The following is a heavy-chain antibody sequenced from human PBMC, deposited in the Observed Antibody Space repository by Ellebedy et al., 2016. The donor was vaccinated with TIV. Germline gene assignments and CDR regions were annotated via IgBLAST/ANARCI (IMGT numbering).Heavy chain of an antibody. CDR1: GFTFRTYG. D-gene: IGHD6-6*01. J-gene: IGHJ6*02. CDR3: AKEWSSSVRYYAMDV. V-gene: IGHV3-30*18. Sequence: PGGSLRLSCAASGFTFRTYGMHWVRQAPGKGLEWVAVISYDGGNKYYADSAKGRFTISRDNSKNKVFLQMNSLREEDTALYYCAKEWSSSVRYYAMDVWGQGTTVTVSS. CDR2: ISYDGGNK.